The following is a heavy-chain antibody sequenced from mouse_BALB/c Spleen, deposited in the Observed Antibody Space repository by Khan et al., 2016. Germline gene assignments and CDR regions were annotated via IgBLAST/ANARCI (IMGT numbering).Heavy chain of an antibody. CDR3: ASRLAY. J-gene: IGHJ3*01. Sequence: EVQLQESGAELVKPGASVKLSCTASGFNIKDTYMHWVNQRPEQGLEWIGRIDPANGNTKYDPKFQGKATITADISSNTAYLQLSSLTSEDTAVYYCASRLAYWGQGTLVTVSA. CDR1: GFNIKDTY. V-gene: IGHV14-3*02. CDR2: IDPANGNT.